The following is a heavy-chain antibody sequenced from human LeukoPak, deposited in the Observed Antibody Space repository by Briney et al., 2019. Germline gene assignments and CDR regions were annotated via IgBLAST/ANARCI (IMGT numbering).Heavy chain of an antibody. D-gene: IGHD3-22*01. CDR2: INHSGST. CDR3: ARGPGFHDSSGYNWRGLDY. V-gene: IGHV4-34*01. Sequence: SETLSLTCAVYGGSFSGYYWSWIRQPPGKGLEWIGEINHSGSTNYNTSLKSRVTISLDTSKNQFSLKLSSVTAADTAVYYCARGPGFHDSSGYNWRGLDYWGQGTLVTVSS. J-gene: IGHJ4*02. CDR1: GGSFSGYY.